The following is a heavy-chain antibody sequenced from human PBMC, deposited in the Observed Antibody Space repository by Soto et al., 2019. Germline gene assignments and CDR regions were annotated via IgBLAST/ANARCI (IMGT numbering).Heavy chain of an antibody. CDR2: TYFRSKWYN. CDR1: GDSVSSSRVT. Sequence: SQTLSLTCVISGDSVSSSRVTWNWIRQSPSRGLEWLGRTYFRSKWYNDYTESVRSRITIDPDTSKKQISLHLNSETHEDTAVYYCVRLVGNIWLDFWGQGTLLTVSS. J-gene: IGHJ5*01. D-gene: IGHD2-2*01. V-gene: IGHV6-1*01. CDR3: VRLVGNIWLDF.